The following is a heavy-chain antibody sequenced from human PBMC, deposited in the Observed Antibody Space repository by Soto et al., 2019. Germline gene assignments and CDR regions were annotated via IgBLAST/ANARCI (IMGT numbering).Heavy chain of an antibody. CDR2: IVVGSGNT. CDR1: GFTFTSSA. Sequence: VKVSCKASGFTFTSSAMQWVRQARGQRLEWIGWIVVGSGNTNYAQKFQERVTITRDMSTSTAYMELSSLRSEDTAVYYCAADRRSELLWFGDYYYYYYMDVWGKGTTVTVSS. CDR3: AADRRSELLWFGDYYYYYYMDV. D-gene: IGHD3-10*01. V-gene: IGHV1-58*02. J-gene: IGHJ6*03.